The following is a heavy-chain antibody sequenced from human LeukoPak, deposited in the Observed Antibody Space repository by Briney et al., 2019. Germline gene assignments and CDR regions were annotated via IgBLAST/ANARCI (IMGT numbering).Heavy chain of an antibody. CDR1: GGSFSNSD. CDR3: ARGLGISAFDI. D-gene: IGHD7-27*01. V-gene: IGHV1-69*13. CDR2: IIPIFGTA. Sequence: SVKVSCKTSGGSFSNSDIRWVRQAPGQGLEWMGGIIPIFGTATYAQKFQGRVTITADESTSTAYMELSSLRSEDTAVYYCARGLGISAFDIWGQGTMVTVSS. J-gene: IGHJ3*02.